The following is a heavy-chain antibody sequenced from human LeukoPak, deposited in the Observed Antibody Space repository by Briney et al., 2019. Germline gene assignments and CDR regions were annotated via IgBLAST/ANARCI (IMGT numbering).Heavy chain of an antibody. Sequence: SETLSLTCTVSGGSFSNYYWTWIRQPPGKGLEWIGYIYYSGSTNYNPSLKSRLTISIDTSKKQFFLKLSSVTAADTAVYYCARAYFDTSAYYPPFEFWGPGTLVTVSS. V-gene: IGHV4-59*08. CDR2: IYYSGST. D-gene: IGHD3-22*01. J-gene: IGHJ4*02. CDR3: ARAYFDTSAYYPPFEF. CDR1: GGSFSNYY.